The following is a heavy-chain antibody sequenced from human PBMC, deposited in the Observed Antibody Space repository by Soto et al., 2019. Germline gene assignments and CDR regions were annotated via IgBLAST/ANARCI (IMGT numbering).Heavy chain of an antibody. J-gene: IGHJ1*01. CDR2: IYHSGST. V-gene: IGHV4-4*02. CDR3: ARVSSSWEGYFQH. D-gene: IGHD6-13*01. CDR1: GGSISSSNW. Sequence: QVQLQESGPGLVKPSGTLSLTCAVSGGSISSSNWWSWVRQPPGKGLEWIGEIYHSGSTNYNPSLKCGVTLSVDKSKNQFSLKLSSVTAADTAVYYCARVSSSWEGYFQHWGQGTLVTVSS.